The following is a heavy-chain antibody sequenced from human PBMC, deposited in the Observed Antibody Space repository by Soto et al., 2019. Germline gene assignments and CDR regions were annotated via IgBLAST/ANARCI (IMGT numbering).Heavy chain of an antibody. J-gene: IGHJ6*02. D-gene: IGHD2-8*01. V-gene: IGHV1-69*13. CDR2: IIPMFGST. CDR3: AREKGVYTISQPYGMDV. CDR1: GDSVSSYV. Sequence: ASVKVSCKASGDSVSSYVITWVRQAPGQGLEWMGGIIPMFGSTRYEQKLQDRLTITADDSTSTVYMELSRLRSDDTAVYYCAREKGVYTISQPYGMDVWGQGKAVTVSS.